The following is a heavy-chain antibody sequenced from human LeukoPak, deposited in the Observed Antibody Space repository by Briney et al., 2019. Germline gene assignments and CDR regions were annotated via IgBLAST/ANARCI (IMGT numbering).Heavy chain of an antibody. CDR2: ISWNSGSI. D-gene: IGHD6-13*01. Sequence: GGSLRLSCAASGFTFSSYAMSWVRQAPGKGLEWVSGISWNSGSIGYADSVKGRFTISRDNAKNSLYLQINSLRAEDTALYYCAKDIAAAGGGYYFDYWGQGTLVTVSS. J-gene: IGHJ4*02. CDR3: AKDIAAAGGGYYFDY. CDR1: GFTFSSYA. V-gene: IGHV3-9*01.